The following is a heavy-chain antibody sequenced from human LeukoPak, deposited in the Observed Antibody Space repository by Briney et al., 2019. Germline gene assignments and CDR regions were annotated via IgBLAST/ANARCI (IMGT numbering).Heavy chain of an antibody. CDR2: IIPIFGTA. V-gene: IGHV1-69*13. J-gene: IGHJ3*02. Sequence: SVKVSCEASGGTFSSYAISWVRQAPGQGLEWMGGIIPIFGTANYAQKFQGRVTITADESTSTAYMELSSLRSEDTAVYYCASLHSIAVGPSVAFDIWGQGTMVTVSS. CDR3: ASLHSIAVGPSVAFDI. D-gene: IGHD6-19*01. CDR1: GGTFSSYA.